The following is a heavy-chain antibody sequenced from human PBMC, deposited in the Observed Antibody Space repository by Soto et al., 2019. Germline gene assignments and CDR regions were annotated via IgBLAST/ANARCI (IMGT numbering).Heavy chain of an antibody. V-gene: IGHV4-31*03. CDR3: ARYRFSRNKGSKFDY. J-gene: IGHJ4*02. CDR1: GVTVSSDAYY. D-gene: IGHD3-16*02. Sequence: SETLTLTCTDSGVTVSSDAYYWSWIRQHPGKGLEWIGNIYHTGSTYYSPSLKSRVVISLDTSNNQFSSTLTSVTAADTAVYYCARYRFSRNKGSKFDYWGRGTLVTVSS. CDR2: IYHTGST.